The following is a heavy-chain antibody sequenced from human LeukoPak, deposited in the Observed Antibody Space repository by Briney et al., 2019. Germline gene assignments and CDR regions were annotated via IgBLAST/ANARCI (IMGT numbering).Heavy chain of an antibody. J-gene: IGHJ4*02. Sequence: GGSLRLSCAASGFTFSSYSMNWVRQAPGKGLEWVSSISSSSSYIYYADSVKGRFTISRDNAKNSLYLQMNSLRAEDTAVYYCARVGPCSSTSCYDTTMYYFDYWGQGTLVTVSS. CDR1: GFTFSSYS. CDR2: ISSSSSYI. V-gene: IGHV3-21*01. D-gene: IGHD2-2*01. CDR3: ARVGPCSSTSCYDTTMYYFDY.